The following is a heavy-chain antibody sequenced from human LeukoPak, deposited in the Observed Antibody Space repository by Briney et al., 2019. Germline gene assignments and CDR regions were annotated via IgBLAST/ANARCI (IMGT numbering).Heavy chain of an antibody. V-gene: IGHV4-31*03. J-gene: IGHJ5*02. Sequence: SQSLSLTCTVSRGSISSGGYYWSWIRQHPGKGLEWLGYIYYSGSTYYNPSLKSRVTISVDTSKNQFSLKLSSVTAADTAVYYCARGNIVVVPAQYNWFDPWGQGTLVTVSS. D-gene: IGHD2-2*01. CDR3: ARGNIVVVPAQYNWFDP. CDR2: IYYSGST. CDR1: RGSISSGGYY.